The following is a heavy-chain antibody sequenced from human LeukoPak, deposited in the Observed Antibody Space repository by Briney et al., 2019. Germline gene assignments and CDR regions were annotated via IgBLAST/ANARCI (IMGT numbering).Heavy chain of an antibody. V-gene: IGHV3-66*01. CDR3: ARDRHYYGMDV. CDR2: IYSGGST. Sequence: GGSLRLSCAASGFTVSSNYMSWVRQAPGKGLEWVSVIYSGGSTYYADSVKGRFSISRDNSKKTLYLQMNSLRAEDTAVYYCARDRHYYGMDVWGQGTTVTVSS. J-gene: IGHJ6*02. CDR1: GFTVSSNY.